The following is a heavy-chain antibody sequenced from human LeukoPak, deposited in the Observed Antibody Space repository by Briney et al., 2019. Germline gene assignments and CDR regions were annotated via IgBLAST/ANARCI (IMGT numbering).Heavy chain of an antibody. D-gene: IGHD1-26*01. CDR3: ARILSSGSYAHYGMDV. J-gene: IGHJ6*02. V-gene: IGHV4-4*07. Sequence: SETLSLTCTVSGGSISSYYWSWIRQPAGKGLEWIGRIYTSGSTNYNPSLKSRVTMSVDTSKNQFSLKLSSVTAADTAVYYCARILSSGSYAHYGMDVWGQETTVTVSS. CDR1: GGSISSYY. CDR2: IYTSGST.